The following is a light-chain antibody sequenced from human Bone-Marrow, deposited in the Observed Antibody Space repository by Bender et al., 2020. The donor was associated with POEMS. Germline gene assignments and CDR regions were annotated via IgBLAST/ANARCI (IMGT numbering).Light chain of an antibody. CDR3: QSYDNILGGWV. Sequence: QSALTQPASVSGSLGQSITISCTGISSDVDVGGYNYVSWYQQYPGKAPQLMIYDVSYRPSGVPDRFSGSKSGTSASLAITGLQAEDEGDYYCQSYDNILGGWVFGGGTKLTVL. CDR1: SSDVDVGGYNY. V-gene: IGLV2-14*03. CDR2: DVS. J-gene: IGLJ3*02.